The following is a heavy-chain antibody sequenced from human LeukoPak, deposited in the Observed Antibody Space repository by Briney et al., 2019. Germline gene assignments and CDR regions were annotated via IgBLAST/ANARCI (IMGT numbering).Heavy chain of an antibody. J-gene: IGHJ6*02. CDR2: VIPIFGTA. D-gene: IGHD5-18*01. CDR3: ATYTAMVNYYYYGMDV. V-gene: IGHV1-69*13. CDR1: GGTFSSYA. Sequence: SVKVSCKASGGTFSSYAISWVRQAPGQGLEWMGGVIPIFGTANYAQKFQGRVTITADESTSTAYMELSSLRSEDTAVYYCATYTAMVNYYYYGMDVWGQGTTVTVSS.